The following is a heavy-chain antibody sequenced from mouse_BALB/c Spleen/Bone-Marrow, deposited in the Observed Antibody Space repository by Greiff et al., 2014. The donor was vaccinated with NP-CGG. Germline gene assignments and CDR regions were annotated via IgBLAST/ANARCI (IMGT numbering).Heavy chain of an antibody. Sequence: LVESGPELVKPGASVKMSCKASGYTFTAYVMHWVKQKPGQGLEWIGYINPYNDGTKYNEMFKGKATLTSDKSSSTAYMELSSLTSEDSAVYYCVREGGLRRGDYYAMDYWGQGTSVTVSS. CDR2: INPYNDGT. J-gene: IGHJ4*01. D-gene: IGHD2-4*01. CDR3: VREGGLRRGDYYAMDY. V-gene: IGHV1-14*01. CDR1: GYTFTAYV.